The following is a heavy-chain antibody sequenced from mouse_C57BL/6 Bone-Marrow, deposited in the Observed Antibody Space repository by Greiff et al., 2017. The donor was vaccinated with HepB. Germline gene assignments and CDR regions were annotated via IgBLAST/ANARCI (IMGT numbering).Heavy chain of an antibody. J-gene: IGHJ4*01. V-gene: IGHV5-4*01. Sequence: EVQVVESGGGLVKPGGSLKLSCAASGFTFSSYAMSWVRQTPEKRLEWVATISDGGSYTYYPDNVKGRFTISRDNAKNNLYLQMSHLKSEDTAMYYCERVELYYAMDYWGQGTSVTVSS. CDR1: GFTFSSYA. CDR2: ISDGGSYT. CDR3: ERVELYYAMDY.